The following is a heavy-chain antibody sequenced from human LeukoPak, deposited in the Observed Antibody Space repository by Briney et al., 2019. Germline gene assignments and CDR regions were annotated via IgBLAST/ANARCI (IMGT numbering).Heavy chain of an antibody. D-gene: IGHD3-16*02. CDR2: ISAYNGNT. J-gene: IGHJ4*02. CDR1: GYTFTSYG. CDR3: ARDPNYDYVWGSYRHSFFDY. V-gene: IGHV1-18*01. Sequence: ASVKVSCKASGYTFTSYGISWVRQAPGQGLEWMGWISAYNGNTNYAQKLQGRVTMTTDTSTSTAYMELRSLRSDDTAVYYCARDPNYDYVWGSYRHSFFDYWGQGTLVTVSS.